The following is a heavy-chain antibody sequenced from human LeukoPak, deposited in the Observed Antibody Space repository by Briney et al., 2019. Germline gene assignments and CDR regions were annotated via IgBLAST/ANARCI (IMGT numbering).Heavy chain of an antibody. CDR3: ATLDYYDKSPRILDY. D-gene: IGHD3-22*01. V-gene: IGHV3-21*06. CDR1: GFTFSSYS. Sequence: PGGSLRLSCAASGFTFSSYSMNWVRQAPGKGLEWVSSISSSSSYIYYADSVKGRFTISRDNAKNSLYVQMNSLRVEDTAVYYCATLDYYDKSPRILDYWGQGTLVTVSS. CDR2: ISSSSSYI. J-gene: IGHJ4*02.